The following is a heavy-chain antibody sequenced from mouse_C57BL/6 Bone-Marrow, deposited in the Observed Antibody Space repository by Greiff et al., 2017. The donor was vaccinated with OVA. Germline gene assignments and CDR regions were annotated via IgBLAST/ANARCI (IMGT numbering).Heavy chain of an antibody. CDR1: GYTFTDYE. CDR3: TRGYSNYYAMDD. CDR2: IDPETGGT. J-gene: IGHJ4*01. Sequence: VQLHQSGAELVRPGASVTLSCKASGYTFTDYEMHWVKQTPVHGLEWIGAIDPETGGTAYNQKFKGKAILTADKSSSTAYMELRSLTSEDSAVYYCTRGYSNYYAMDDWGQGTSVTVSS. D-gene: IGHD2-5*01. V-gene: IGHV1-15*01.